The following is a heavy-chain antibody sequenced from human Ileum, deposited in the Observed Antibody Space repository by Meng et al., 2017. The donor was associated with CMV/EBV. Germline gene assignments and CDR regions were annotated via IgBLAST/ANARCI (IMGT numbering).Heavy chain of an antibody. V-gene: IGHV4-34*01. CDR3: ARASPQRRFLSY. D-gene: IGHD3-3*01. Sequence: QVQLQQWGAGLLKPSATLSLMCAVYGGSFSEYHWSWIRQPPGKGLEWIGEINHGGSSNYNPSLKSRVTISVDRSRNQVSLKLTSVTAADTAVYYCARASPQRRFLSYWGQGTLVTVSS. J-gene: IGHJ4*02. CDR2: INHGGSS. CDR1: GGSFSEYH.